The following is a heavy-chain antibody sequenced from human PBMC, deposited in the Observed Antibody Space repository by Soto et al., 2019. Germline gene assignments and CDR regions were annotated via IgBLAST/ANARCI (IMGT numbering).Heavy chain of an antibody. CDR1: GFTFSNAW. D-gene: IGHD5-18*01. J-gene: IGHJ4*02. V-gene: IGHV3-15*01. Sequence: GGSLRLSCAASGFTFSNAWMSWVRQAPGKGLEWVGRIKSKTDGGTTDYAAPVKGRFTISRDDSKNTLYLQMNSLKTEDTAVYYCTTQIQLWERSFDYRGQGTLVTVSS. CDR2: IKSKTDGGTT. CDR3: TTQIQLWERSFDY.